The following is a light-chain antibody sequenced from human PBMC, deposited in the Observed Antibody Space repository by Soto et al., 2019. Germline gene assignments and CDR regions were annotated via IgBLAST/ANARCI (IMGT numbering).Light chain of an antibody. J-gene: IGKJ5*01. CDR2: AAS. Sequence: EIQVTQSPTSLSASVGDRVTITCRASRSIGNNLNWYQQRPGKAPQLLIYAASSLQSGVPSRFSGSSSGTDFTLGINGLQPEDFATYHYQQSFSPHSAFGQGKRV. V-gene: IGKV1-39*01. CDR3: QQSFSPHSA. CDR1: RSIGNN.